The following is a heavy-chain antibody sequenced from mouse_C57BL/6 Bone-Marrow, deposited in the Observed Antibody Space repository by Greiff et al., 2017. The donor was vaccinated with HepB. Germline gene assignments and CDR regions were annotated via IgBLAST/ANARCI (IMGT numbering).Heavy chain of an antibody. CDR1: GYTFTSYW. V-gene: IGHV1-64*01. J-gene: IGHJ3*01. CDR3: ARGDYDVSWFAY. D-gene: IGHD2-4*01. CDR2: IHPNSGST. Sequence: QVQLQQPGAELVKPGASVKLSCEASGYTFTSYWMHWVKQRPGQGLEWIGMIHPNSGSTNYNEKFKRKATLTVDKSSSTAYMQLSSLTSEDSAVYYCARGDYDVSWFAYWGQGTLVTVSA.